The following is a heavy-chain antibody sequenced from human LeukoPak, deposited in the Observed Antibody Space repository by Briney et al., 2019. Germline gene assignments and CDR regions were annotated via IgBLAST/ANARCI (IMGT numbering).Heavy chain of an antibody. CDR1: GYSFTSYW. Sequence: GESLKISCKGSGYSFTSYWIGWVRQMPGKGLEWMGIIYPGDSDTRYSPSFQGQVTISADKSISTAYLQWSSLKASDTAMYYCASAYYGSGSYYNDDASDIWGQGTMVTVSS. J-gene: IGHJ3*02. CDR3: ASAYYGSGSYYNDDASDI. V-gene: IGHV5-51*01. D-gene: IGHD3-10*01. CDR2: IYPGDSDT.